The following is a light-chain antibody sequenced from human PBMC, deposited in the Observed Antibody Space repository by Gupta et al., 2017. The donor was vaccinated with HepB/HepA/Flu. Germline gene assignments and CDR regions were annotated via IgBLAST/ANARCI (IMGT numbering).Light chain of an antibody. CDR3: GAWNKSLSAEV. CDR1: SSNIRKHF. Sequence: QSVLTLPLSVSAAPGQRVTISCSGSSSNIRKHFLCWYQQLPGTAPQLLIYENNTRPSGTPDQFSASKYGTATTLGITGLQTGDEAYYYCGAWNKSLSAEVFGGGTKLTVL. CDR2: ENN. J-gene: IGLJ3*02. V-gene: IGLV1-51*02.